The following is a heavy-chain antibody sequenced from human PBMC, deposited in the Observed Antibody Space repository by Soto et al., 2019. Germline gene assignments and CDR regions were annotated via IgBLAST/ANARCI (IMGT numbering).Heavy chain of an antibody. V-gene: IGHV1-18*01. CDR3: AKSSGYYPHYYYYYGMDV. D-gene: IGHD3-22*01. J-gene: IGHJ6*02. CDR2: ISAYNGNT. Sequence: GASVKVSCKASGYTFTSYGISWVRQAPGQGLEWMGWISAYNGNTNYAQKLQGRVTMTTDTSTSTAYMELRSLRSDDTAVYYCAKSSGYYPHYYYYYGMDVWGQGTTVTVSS. CDR1: GYTFTSYG.